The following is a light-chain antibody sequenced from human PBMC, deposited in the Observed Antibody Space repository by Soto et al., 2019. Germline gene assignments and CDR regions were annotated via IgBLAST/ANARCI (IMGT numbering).Light chain of an antibody. CDR3: QQGYSTPPYT. CDR2: AAS. J-gene: IGKJ2*01. CDR1: QNIGSY. Sequence: DIQMTQSPSSLSASVGARVPITCRASQNIGSYVNWYQHKSGTPPKLLIYAASSLKGGVPSRFSGSGSGTDFTLTISSLQPEDFSTYSWQQGYSTPPYTFGQGTKLVMK. V-gene: IGKV1-39*01.